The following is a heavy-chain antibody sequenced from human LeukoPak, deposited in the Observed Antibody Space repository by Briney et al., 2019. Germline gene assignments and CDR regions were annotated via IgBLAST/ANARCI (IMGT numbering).Heavy chain of an antibody. D-gene: IGHD2-21*01. CDR3: AKAPVTTCRGAYCYPFDF. CDR2: ISYDGSNK. Sequence: GGSLRLSCAASGFTFSSYAMHWVRQAPGKGLEWVAVISYDGSNKYYADSVKGRFTISRDSSKNTLFLQMNRLRPEDAGVYYCAKAPVTTCRGAYCYPFDFWGQGTLVTVSS. V-gene: IGHV3-30*04. CDR1: GFTFSSYA. J-gene: IGHJ4*02.